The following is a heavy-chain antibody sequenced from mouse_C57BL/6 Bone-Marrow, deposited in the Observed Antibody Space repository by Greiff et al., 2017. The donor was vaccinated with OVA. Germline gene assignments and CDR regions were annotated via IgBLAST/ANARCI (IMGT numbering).Heavy chain of an antibody. D-gene: IGHD2-4*01. CDR1: GYTFTSYW. V-gene: IGHV1-53*01. CDR2: INPSNGGT. Sequence: QVQLQQPGTELVKPGASVKLSCKASGYTFTSYWMPWVKQRPGQGLEWIGNINPSNGGTNYNEKFKSKATLIVDKSASTAYMQLSSLTSEDSAVYYCARHYDYDDGFAYWGQGTLVTVSA. J-gene: IGHJ3*01. CDR3: ARHYDYDDGFAY.